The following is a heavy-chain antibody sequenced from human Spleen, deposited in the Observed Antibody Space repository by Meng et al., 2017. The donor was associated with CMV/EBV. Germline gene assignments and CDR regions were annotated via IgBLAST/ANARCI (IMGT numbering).Heavy chain of an antibody. D-gene: IGHD3-3*01. Sequence: SETLSLTCTVSGDSISSYYWSWIRQPPGKGLEWIGYISYSGSTNYNPSLKSRVTISVDTSKNEFSLKLTSVTAADTAVYYCARNKYYDFWSGYYPLLDTFDIWGQGTMVTVSS. CDR1: GDSISSYY. CDR3: ARNKYYDFWSGYYPLLDTFDI. J-gene: IGHJ3*02. V-gene: IGHV4-59*01. CDR2: ISYSGST.